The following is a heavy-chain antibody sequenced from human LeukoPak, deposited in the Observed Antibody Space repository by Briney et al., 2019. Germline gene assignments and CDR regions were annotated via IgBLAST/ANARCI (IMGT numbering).Heavy chain of an antibody. D-gene: IGHD4-17*01. Sequence: GESLQISCKGSGYSFTSYWISWVRQLPGKGLEWMGRIDPSDSYTNYSPSFQGHVTISADKSISTAYLQWSSLKAPDTAMYYCARRLTTVTPGAFDYWGQGTLVTVSS. V-gene: IGHV5-10-1*01. CDR2: IDPSDSYT. CDR3: ARRLTTVTPGAFDY. J-gene: IGHJ4*02. CDR1: GYSFTSYW.